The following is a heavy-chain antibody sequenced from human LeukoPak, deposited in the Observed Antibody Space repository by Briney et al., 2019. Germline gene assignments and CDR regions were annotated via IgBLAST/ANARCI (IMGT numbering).Heavy chain of an antibody. V-gene: IGHV4-59*01. Sequence: SETLSLTCTVSGGSISSYYWSWIRQPPGKGLEWIGYIYYSGSTNYNPSLKSRVTISVDTSKNQFSLKLSSVTAADTAVYYCARVMAARPYYYYYGMDVWGQGTTVTVSS. J-gene: IGHJ6*02. CDR3: ARVMAARPYYYYYGMDV. D-gene: IGHD6-6*01. CDR1: GGSISSYY. CDR2: IYYSGST.